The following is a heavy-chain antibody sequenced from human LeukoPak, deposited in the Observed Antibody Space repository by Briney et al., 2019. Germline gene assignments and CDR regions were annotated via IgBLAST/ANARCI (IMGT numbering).Heavy chain of an antibody. D-gene: IGHD5-24*01. V-gene: IGHV1-2*02. J-gene: IGHJ6*03. CDR2: DNPNSGGT. CDR1: RYTFTGYY. CDR3: AREHRGGYLYYYYYYMDV. Sequence: GASVKVSCKGSRYTFTGYYMNWVRQAPGQGLEWMGWDNPNSGGTNYAQKFQGRVTMTRDMSTSTVYMELSSLRSADTAVYYCAREHRGGYLYYYYYYMDVWGKGTTVTVSS.